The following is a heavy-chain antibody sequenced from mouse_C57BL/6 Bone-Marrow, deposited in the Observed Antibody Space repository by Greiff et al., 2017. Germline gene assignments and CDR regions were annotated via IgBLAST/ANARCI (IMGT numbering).Heavy chain of an antibody. V-gene: IGHV5-4*01. CDR2: ISDGGSYT. CDR3: ARDRGYD. J-gene: IGHJ3*01. D-gene: IGHD2-3*01. Sequence: EVQLQESGGGLVKPGGSLKLSCAASGFTFSSYAMSWVRQTPEKRLEWVATISDGGSYTYYPDNVKGRFTISRDNAKNNLYLQMSHLKSEDTAMYYCARDRGYDWGQGTLVTVSA. CDR1: GFTFSSYA.